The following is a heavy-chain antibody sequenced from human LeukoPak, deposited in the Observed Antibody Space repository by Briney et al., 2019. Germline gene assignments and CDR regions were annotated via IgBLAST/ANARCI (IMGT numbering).Heavy chain of an antibody. D-gene: IGHD3-22*01. Sequence: SETLSLTCTVSGGSISSGGYYWSWIRQHPRKGLEWIGNIYYSGGTYDNPSLKSRVTISVDTSKNQFSLKLNSVTAADTAVYYCAREREGYYDSSGYYYGPFDYWGQGTLVTVSS. CDR1: GGSISSGGYY. J-gene: IGHJ4*02. V-gene: IGHV4-31*03. CDR3: AREREGYYDSSGYYYGPFDY. CDR2: IYYSGGT.